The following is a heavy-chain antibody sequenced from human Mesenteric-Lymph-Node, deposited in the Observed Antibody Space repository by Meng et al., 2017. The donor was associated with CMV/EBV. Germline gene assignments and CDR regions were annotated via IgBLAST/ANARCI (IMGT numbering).Heavy chain of an antibody. CDR1: GYTFTGYY. J-gene: IGHJ6*02. D-gene: IGHD2-2*01. V-gene: IGHV1-2*02. Sequence: ASVKVSCKASGYTFTGYYMHWVRQTPGQGLEWMGWINPNSGGTNYAQKFQGRVTMTRDTSISTAYMELSRLRSDDTAVYYCARGGLGYCSSTSCWGVLDDYYGMDVWGQGTTVTVSS. CDR2: INPNSGGT. CDR3: ARGGLGYCSSTSCWGVLDDYYGMDV.